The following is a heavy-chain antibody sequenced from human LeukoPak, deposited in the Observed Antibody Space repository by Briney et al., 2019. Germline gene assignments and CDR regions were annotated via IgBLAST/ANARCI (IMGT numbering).Heavy chain of an antibody. J-gene: IGHJ6*03. D-gene: IGHD6-25*01. V-gene: IGHV3-30*02. CDR1: GFTFSSYG. CDR3: ARSGNNYYYYMDV. CDR2: IRYDGSNK. Sequence: GGSLRLSCAASGFTFSSYGMHWARQAPGKGLEWVAFIRYDGSNKYYTDSVKGRFTISRDNSKNTLYLQMNSLRAEDTAVYYCARSGNNYYYYMDVWGKGTTVTVSS.